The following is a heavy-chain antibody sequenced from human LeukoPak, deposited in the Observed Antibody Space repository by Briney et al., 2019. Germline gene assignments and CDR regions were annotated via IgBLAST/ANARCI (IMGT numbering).Heavy chain of an antibody. CDR3: AKDLDYDYVWGSSGFDY. Sequence: PGGSLRLSCAASGFTFSTYAMTWVRQAPGKGLEWVSLISGTGGSTYYADSVKGRFTISRDNSKNTLYLQMNSLRAEDTAVYYCAKDLDYDYVWGSSGFDYWGQGTLVTVSS. V-gene: IGHV3-23*01. CDR2: ISGTGGST. D-gene: IGHD3-16*01. J-gene: IGHJ4*02. CDR1: GFTFSTYA.